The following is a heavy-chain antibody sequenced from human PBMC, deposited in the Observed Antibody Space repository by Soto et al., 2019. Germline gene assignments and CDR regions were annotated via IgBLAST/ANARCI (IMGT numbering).Heavy chain of an antibody. CDR1: GFTFSSYS. CDR3: ARKDTAMSFYYYGMAV. Sequence: GGSLRLSCAASGFTFSSYSMNWVRQAPGKGLEWVSSISSSSSYIYYADSVKGRFTISRDNAKNSLYLQMNSLRAEDTAVYYCARKDTAMSFYYYGMAVWGQGTTVTVSS. D-gene: IGHD5-18*01. CDR2: ISSSSSYI. J-gene: IGHJ6*02. V-gene: IGHV3-21*01.